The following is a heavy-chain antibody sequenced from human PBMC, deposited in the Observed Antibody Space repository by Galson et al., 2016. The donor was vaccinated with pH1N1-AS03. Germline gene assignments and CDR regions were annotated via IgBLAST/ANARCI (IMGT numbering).Heavy chain of an antibody. V-gene: IGHV3-7*01. Sequence: SLRLSCAASGFRFIDYWMTWVRQAPGKGLEWVANIDQDGSEKDYMDSVEGRFTISRDNAKNSLSLQMNSLRSEDTAVYYCTSGMVELDYWGQGTLVTVSS. CDR3: TSGMVELDY. D-gene: IGHD3-10*01. CDR1: GFRFIDYW. CDR2: IDQDGSEK. J-gene: IGHJ4*02.